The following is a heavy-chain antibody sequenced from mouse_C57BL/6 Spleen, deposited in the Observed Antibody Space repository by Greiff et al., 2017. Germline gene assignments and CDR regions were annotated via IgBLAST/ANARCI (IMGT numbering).Heavy chain of an antibody. J-gene: IGHJ3*01. CDR2: ISPRSGNT. Sequence: QVQLQQSGAELARPGASVKLSCKASGYTFTSYGISWVKQRTGQSLEWIGTISPRSGNTYYNEKLKGMATLAADKSYSTAYMELRSLTSEDSAVYVCSSEGMVTRRFGCWGHGTLVTVSA. CDR1: GYTFTSYG. D-gene: IGHD2-2*01. CDR3: SSEGMVTRRFGC. V-gene: IGHV1-81*01.